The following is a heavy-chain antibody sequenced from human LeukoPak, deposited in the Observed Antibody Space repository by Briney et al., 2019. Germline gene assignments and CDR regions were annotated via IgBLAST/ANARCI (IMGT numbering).Heavy chain of an antibody. CDR2: IHYTGSI. V-gene: IGHV4-59*01. D-gene: IGHD5-18*01. J-gene: IGHJ4*02. Sequence: SETLSLTCTVSGGSISSDYLSWIRQPPGKGLEWIGYIHYTGSINYYPSLRSRVTISIDTSKNQFSLKLSSVTAADTAIYYCARYRLGLPVDYWGQGTLVTVSS. CDR1: GGSISSDY. CDR3: ARYRLGLPVDY.